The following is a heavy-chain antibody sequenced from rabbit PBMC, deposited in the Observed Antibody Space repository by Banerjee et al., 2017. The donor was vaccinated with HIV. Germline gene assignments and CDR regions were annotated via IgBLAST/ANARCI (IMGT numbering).Heavy chain of an antibody. Sequence: QEQLEESGGDLVQPEGSLTITCTASGFSFSNKYVMCWVRQAPGKGLEWIGTISSGSANTYYANWAKGRFTISKTSSTTVTLQMTSLTAADTATYFCARTYSSSSGYYNLWGQGTLVTVS. J-gene: IGHJ4*01. D-gene: IGHD1-1*01. CDR1: GFSFSNKYV. CDR3: ARTYSSSSGYYNL. V-gene: IGHV1S45*01. CDR2: ISSGSANT.